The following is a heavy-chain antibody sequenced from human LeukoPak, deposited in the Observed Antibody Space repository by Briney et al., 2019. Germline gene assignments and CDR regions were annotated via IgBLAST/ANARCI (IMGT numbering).Heavy chain of an antibody. CDR1: GFTFSSYA. D-gene: IGHD2-15*01. J-gene: IGHJ3*02. V-gene: IGHV3-23*01. Sequence: GGSLRLSCAASGFTFSSYAMSWVRQAPGKGLEWVSAIIGSGGSTYYADSVKGRFTISRDNSKNTLYLQMNSLRAEDTAVYYCAKDNRIVVVVAATNSDAFDIWGQGTMVTVSS. CDR2: IIGSGGST. CDR3: AKDNRIVVVVAATNSDAFDI.